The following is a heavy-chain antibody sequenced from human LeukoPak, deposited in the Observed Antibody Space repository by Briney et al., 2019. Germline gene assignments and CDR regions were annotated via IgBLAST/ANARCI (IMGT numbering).Heavy chain of an antibody. V-gene: IGHV4-59*12. CDR1: GGSISSYY. CDR3: ARARYDFWSATSGYYFDY. Sequence: SETLTLTCTVSGGSISSYYWSWIRQPPGKGLEWIGYIYYSGSTNYNPSLKSRVTISVDTSKNQFSLKLSSVTAADTAVYYCARARYDFWSATSGYYFDYWGQGTLVTVSS. CDR2: IYYSGST. D-gene: IGHD3-3*01. J-gene: IGHJ4*02.